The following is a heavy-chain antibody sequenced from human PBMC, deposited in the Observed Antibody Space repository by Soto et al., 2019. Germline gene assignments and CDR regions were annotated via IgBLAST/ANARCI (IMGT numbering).Heavy chain of an antibody. J-gene: IGHJ3*02. Sequence: KTGGSLRLSCAASGFTFSSYSMNWVRQAPGKGLEWVSSISSSSSYIYYADSVKGRFTISRDNAKNSLYLQMNSLRAEDTAVYYCARNRYYDSSGYLYHLDAFDIWGQGTMVTVSS. CDR1: GFTFSSYS. CDR3: ARNRYYDSSGYLYHLDAFDI. V-gene: IGHV3-21*01. D-gene: IGHD3-22*01. CDR2: ISSSSSYI.